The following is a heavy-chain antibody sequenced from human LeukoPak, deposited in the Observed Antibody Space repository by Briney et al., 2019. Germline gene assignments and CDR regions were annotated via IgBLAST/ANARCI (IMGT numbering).Heavy chain of an antibody. Sequence: GESLKISCKGFEYIFTSYWIGWVRQMPGKGPEWMGIIHPGDSNIRYSPSFQGQITISDDKSISTAYLQWSSLKASDTAMYYCARQTPNQYGMDVWGTGTTVTVSS. V-gene: IGHV5-51*01. CDR2: IHPGDSNI. J-gene: IGHJ6*04. CDR1: EYIFTSYW. D-gene: IGHD2-15*01. CDR3: ARQTPNQYGMDV.